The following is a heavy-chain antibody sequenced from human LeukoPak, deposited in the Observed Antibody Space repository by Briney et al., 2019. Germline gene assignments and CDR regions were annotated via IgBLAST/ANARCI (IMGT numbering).Heavy chain of an antibody. Sequence: PGGSLRLSCAASGFTFDDYAMHWVRQAPGKGLEGVSGISWNSGGIGYADSVKGRFTISRDNAKNSLYLPMNSLRADDTALYYCAKGKKMTVAGLFDYWGQGTLVTVSS. V-gene: IGHV3-9*01. CDR2: ISWNSGGI. J-gene: IGHJ4*02. D-gene: IGHD6-19*01. CDR1: GFTFDDYA. CDR3: AKGKKMTVAGLFDY.